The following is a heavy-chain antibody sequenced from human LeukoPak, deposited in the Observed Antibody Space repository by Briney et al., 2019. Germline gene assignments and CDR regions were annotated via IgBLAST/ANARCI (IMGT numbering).Heavy chain of an antibody. J-gene: IGHJ3*02. CDR1: GFTFSTHS. D-gene: IGHD2-2*02. CDR3: ARADTQDDAFDI. V-gene: IGHV3-21*01. CDR2: ISITSSYI. Sequence: GGSLRLSCAASGFTFSTHSMNWVRQAPGKGLEWVSSISITSSYIYYADSVKGRFTISRDNAKNPLFLQMNSLRAEDTAVYYCARADTQDDAFDIWGQGTMVTVSS.